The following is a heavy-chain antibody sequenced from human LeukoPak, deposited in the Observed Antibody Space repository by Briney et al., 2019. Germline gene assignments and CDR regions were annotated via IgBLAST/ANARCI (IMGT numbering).Heavy chain of an antibody. CDR2: ISGSGGST. CDR3: AKVGQYQLLST. J-gene: IGHJ4*02. CDR1: GFTFSSYA. D-gene: IGHD2-2*01. Sequence: GGSLRLSCAASGFTFSSYAMSWVRQAPGKGLEWVSAISGSGGSTYYADSVKGRFTISRDNSKNTLYLQTNSLRAEDTAVYYCAKVGQYQLLSTWGQGTLVTVSS. V-gene: IGHV3-23*01.